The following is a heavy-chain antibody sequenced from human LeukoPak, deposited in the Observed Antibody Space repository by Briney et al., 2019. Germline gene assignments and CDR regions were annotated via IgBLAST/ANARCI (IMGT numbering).Heavy chain of an antibody. D-gene: IGHD2-8*01. CDR1: GGSISSRSYY. V-gene: IGHV4-39*02. CDR3: AREESCTNGICSPGTY. J-gene: IGHJ4*02. CDR2: IYYTGST. Sequence: SETLSLACTVSGGSISSRSYYWGWNRQPPGKGLEWIGSIYYTGSTYYNPSLKGRVTISVDTSKNQFSLKVSSVTAADTAVYYCAREESCTNGICSPGTYWGQGTLVTVSS.